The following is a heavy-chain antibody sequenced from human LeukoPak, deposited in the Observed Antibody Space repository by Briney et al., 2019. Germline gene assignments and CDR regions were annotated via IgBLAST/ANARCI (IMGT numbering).Heavy chain of an antibody. J-gene: IGHJ3*01. Sequence: ASVKVSCKASDDTFSNYGISRVRQAPGQGLEWMGWISTYNGNTHYAQKFQGRVTMTTDTSTNIAYLELRDLRSDDTAVYYCARTQWLEDAFDFWGQGTVVTVSS. CDR3: ARTQWLEDAFDF. V-gene: IGHV1-18*01. D-gene: IGHD6-19*01. CDR1: DDTFSNYG. CDR2: ISTYNGNT.